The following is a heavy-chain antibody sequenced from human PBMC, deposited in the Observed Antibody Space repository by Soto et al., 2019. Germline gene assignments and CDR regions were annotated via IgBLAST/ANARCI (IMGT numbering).Heavy chain of an antibody. V-gene: IGHV1-69*13. CDR1: GGTFSSYA. J-gene: IGHJ4*02. Sequence: SVKVSCKASGGTFSSYAISWVRQAPGQGLEWMGGIIPIFGTANYAQKFQGRVTITADESTSTAYMELSSLRSEDTAVYYCAATGYAPVAYCGGDCVYNFDYWGQGTLVTVSS. D-gene: IGHD2-21*02. CDR2: IIPIFGTA. CDR3: AATGYAPVAYCGGDCVYNFDY.